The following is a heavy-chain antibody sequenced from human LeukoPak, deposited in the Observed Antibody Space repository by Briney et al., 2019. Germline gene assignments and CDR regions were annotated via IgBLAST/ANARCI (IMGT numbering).Heavy chain of an antibody. V-gene: IGHV5-51*01. D-gene: IGHD6-13*01. CDR2: IYLGDSDT. CDR1: GYTSTSYW. Sequence: GESLKISCKGSGYTSTSYWIAWVRQMPGKGLEWMRIIYLGDSDTRYSPSFQGQVTISADKSIGTAYLQWRSLKASDTAMYYCARGSGDSSWSDYWGQGTLVTVSS. CDR3: ARGSGDSSWSDY. J-gene: IGHJ4*02.